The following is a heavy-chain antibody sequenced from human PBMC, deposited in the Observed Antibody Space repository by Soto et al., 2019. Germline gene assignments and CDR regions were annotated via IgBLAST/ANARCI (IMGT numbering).Heavy chain of an antibody. CDR3: ARQGDSSSWYGNWFDP. CDR1: GGSISSSSYY. D-gene: IGHD6-13*01. J-gene: IGHJ5*02. V-gene: IGHV4-61*05. CDR2: IYYSGST. Sequence: LSETLSLTCTVSGGSISSSSYYWGWIRQPPGKGLEWIGYIYYSGSTNYNPSLKSRVTISVDTSKNQFSLKLSSVTAADTAVYYCARQGDSSSWYGNWFDPWGQGTLVTVSS.